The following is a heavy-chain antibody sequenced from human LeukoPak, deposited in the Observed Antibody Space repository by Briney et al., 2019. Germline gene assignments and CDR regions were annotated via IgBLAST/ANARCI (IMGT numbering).Heavy chain of an antibody. V-gene: IGHV1-2*02. CDR1: GYTFTGYY. Sequence: ASVKVSCKASGYTFTGYYMHWVRQAPGQGLEWMGWINPNSGGTNYAQKFQGRVTMTRDTSISTAYLELSRLRSDDTAIYCCARVGVEGASCYDYWGQGTLVTVSS. J-gene: IGHJ4*02. CDR2: INPNSGGT. CDR3: ARVGVEGASCYDY. D-gene: IGHD2-2*01.